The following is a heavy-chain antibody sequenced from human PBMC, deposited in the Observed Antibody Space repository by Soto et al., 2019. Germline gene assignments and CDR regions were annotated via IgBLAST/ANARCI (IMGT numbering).Heavy chain of an antibody. CDR2: IYYSGST. V-gene: IGHV4-39*01. D-gene: IGHD4-17*01. Sequence: SETLSLTCTVSGGSISSSSYYWGWIRQPPGKGLEWIGSIYYSGSTYYNPSLKSRVTISVDTSKNQFSLKLSSVTAADTAVYYCARGGPTTVVTFWGQGTLVTVSS. J-gene: IGHJ4*02. CDR1: GGSISSSSYY. CDR3: ARGGPTTVVTF.